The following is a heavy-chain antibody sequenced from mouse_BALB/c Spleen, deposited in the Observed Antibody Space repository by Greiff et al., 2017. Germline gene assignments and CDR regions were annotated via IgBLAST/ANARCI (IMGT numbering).Heavy chain of an antibody. CDR2: ILPGSGST. Sequence: QAQLQQSGAELMKPGASVKISCKATGYTFSSYWIEWVKQRPGHGLEWIGEILPGSGSTNYNEKFKGKATFTADTSSNTAYMQLSSLTSEDSAVYYCARSPSLLREYFDYWGQGTTLTVSS. D-gene: IGHD1-1*01. CDR3: ARSPSLLREYFDY. V-gene: IGHV1-9*01. CDR1: GYTFSSYW. J-gene: IGHJ2*01.